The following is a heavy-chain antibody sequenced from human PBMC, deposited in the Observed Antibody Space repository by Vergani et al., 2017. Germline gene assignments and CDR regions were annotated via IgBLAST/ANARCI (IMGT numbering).Heavy chain of an antibody. V-gene: IGHV3-23*01. CDR1: GFTFSSYA. Sequence: QLLESGGGLVQPGGSLRLSCAASGFTFSSYAMSWVRQAPGTGLDWFSAISSSDDSTYYADSVKGRFTISRDNSKNTLYLQMNSLRDEDTAVYYGANFRGRYSPAFYFYGLDVWGKGTTVTVSS. D-gene: IGHD1-26*01. CDR3: ANFRGRYSPAFYFYGLDV. J-gene: IGHJ6*04. CDR2: ISSSDDST.